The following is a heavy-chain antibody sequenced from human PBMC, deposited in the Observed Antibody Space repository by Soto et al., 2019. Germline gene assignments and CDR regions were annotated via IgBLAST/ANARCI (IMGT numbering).Heavy chain of an antibody. D-gene: IGHD2-15*01. J-gene: IGHJ6*02. CDR1: GGSFSGYY. V-gene: IGHV4-34*01. Sequence: QVQLQQWGAGLLKPSETLSLTCAVYGGSFSGYYWSWIRQPPGKGLEWIGEINHSGSTNYNPSLTRHVTISVDTSKNQFSLKLSSVTAADTAVYYCARGDIVVVVAATTVYYYYVMDVWGQGPTVTVSS. CDR3: ARGDIVVVVAATTVYYYYVMDV. CDR2: INHSGST.